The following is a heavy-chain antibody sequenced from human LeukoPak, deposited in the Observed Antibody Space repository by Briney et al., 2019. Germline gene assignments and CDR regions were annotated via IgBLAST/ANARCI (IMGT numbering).Heavy chain of an antibody. CDR3: ARANRAYGTYYYYYMDV. Sequence: ASVKVSCKASGYTFTGYYMHWVRQAPGQGLEWMGWINPNSGGTNYAQKFQGRVTMTRDTSISTAYMELSRLRSDDTAVYYCARANRAYGTYYYYYMDVWGKGTTVTVSS. J-gene: IGHJ6*03. D-gene: IGHD4-17*01. V-gene: IGHV1-2*02. CDR2: INPNSGGT. CDR1: GYTFTGYY.